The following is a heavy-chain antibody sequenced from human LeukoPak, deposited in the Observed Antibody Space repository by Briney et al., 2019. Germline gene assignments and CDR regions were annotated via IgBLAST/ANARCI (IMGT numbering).Heavy chain of an antibody. CDR2: ISSSGSTI. CDR3: ASGYYDSSGYYMEYFQH. CDR1: GFTSSDYY. J-gene: IGHJ1*01. D-gene: IGHD3-22*01. V-gene: IGHV3-11*01. Sequence: PGGSLRLSCAASGFTSSDYYMSWIRQAPGKGLEWVSYISSSGSTIYYADSVKGRFTISRDNAKNSLYLQMNSLRAEDTAVYYCASGYYDSSGYYMEYFQHWGQGTLVTVSS.